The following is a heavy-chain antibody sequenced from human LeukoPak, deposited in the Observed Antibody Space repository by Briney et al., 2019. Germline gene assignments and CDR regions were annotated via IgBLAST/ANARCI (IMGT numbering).Heavy chain of an antibody. V-gene: IGHV4-34*01. Sequence: PSETLSLTCAVYGGSFSGYYWSWIRQPPGKGLEWIGEINHSGSTNYNPSLKSRVTISVDTSKNQFSLKLSSVTAADTAVYYRAITDIVVVPAAYDYWGQGTLVTVSS. J-gene: IGHJ4*02. CDR2: INHSGST. CDR3: AITDIVVVPAAYDY. CDR1: GGSFSGYY. D-gene: IGHD2-2*01.